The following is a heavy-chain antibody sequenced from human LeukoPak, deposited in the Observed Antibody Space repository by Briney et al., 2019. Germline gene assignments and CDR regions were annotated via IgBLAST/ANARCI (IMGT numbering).Heavy chain of an antibody. CDR2: IKQDGGEK. D-gene: IGHD3/OR15-3a*01. CDR3: SDSNFQH. Sequence: GGSLRLSCTASGFTFTSYHINWVRQAPGKGLEWVANIKQDGGEKSFVDSVKGRFTISRDIAKNSLYLQMNSLRPDDTAVYYCSDSNFQHWGRGTLVTVSS. CDR1: GFTFTSYH. J-gene: IGHJ1*01. V-gene: IGHV3-7*01.